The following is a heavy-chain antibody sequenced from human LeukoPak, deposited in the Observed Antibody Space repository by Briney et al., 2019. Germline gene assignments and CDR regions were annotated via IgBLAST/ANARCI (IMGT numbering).Heavy chain of an antibody. J-gene: IGHJ4*02. D-gene: IGHD3-22*01. CDR2: IIPIFGTA. CDR1: GGTFSSYA. CDR3: ARTYYYDSSGYYPIYYFDY. Sequence: ASVKVSCKRSGGTFSSYAISWVRQAPGQGLEWMGRIIPIFGTANYAQKFQGRVTITTDESTSTAYMELSSLRSEDTAVYYCARTYYYDSSGYYPIYYFDYWGQGTLVTVSS. V-gene: IGHV1-69*05.